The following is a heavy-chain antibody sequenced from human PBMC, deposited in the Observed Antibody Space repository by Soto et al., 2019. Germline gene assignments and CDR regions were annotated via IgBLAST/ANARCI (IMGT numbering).Heavy chain of an antibody. CDR2: VNHSGSS. V-gene: IGHV4-34*01. CDR1: GESLSGYY. D-gene: IGHD6-13*01. Sequence: QVQLQQWGAGLLKPSETLSLTCAVNGESLSGYYWTWIRQPPGKGLEWIGEVNHSGSSTYNPSLKSRVTISVDTSKNHFSLKVNSVTAADSAVFYCARGLSGSWYKDFYYGLDVWGQGTTVTVSS. CDR3: ARGLSGSWYKDFYYGLDV. J-gene: IGHJ6*02.